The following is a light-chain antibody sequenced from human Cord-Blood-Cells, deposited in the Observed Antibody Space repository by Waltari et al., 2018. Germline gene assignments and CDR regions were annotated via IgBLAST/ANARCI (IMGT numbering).Light chain of an antibody. V-gene: IGLV2-23*01. CDR1: SSDVGSYNL. CDR3: CSYAGSSYV. J-gene: IGLJ1*01. Sequence: QSALTQPASVSGSPGQSSTISCTGTSSDVGSYNLVSWYQQHPGKAPKLMIYEGSKRPSGVSNRFSGSKSGNTASLTLSGLQAEDEADYYCCSYAGSSYVFGTGTKVTVL. CDR2: EGS.